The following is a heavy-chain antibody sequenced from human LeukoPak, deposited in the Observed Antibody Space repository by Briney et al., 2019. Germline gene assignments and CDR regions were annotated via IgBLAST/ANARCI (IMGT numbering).Heavy chain of an antibody. V-gene: IGHV3-30*04. CDR1: GFTFSTYT. J-gene: IGHJ4*02. D-gene: IGHD2-2*01. CDR3: ARGYCSSTACPPCDY. CDR2: ISYDGSNK. Sequence: GGSLRLPCAASGFTFSTYTIHWARQAPGKGLEWVAVISYDGSNKYYADSVRGRFTLSRDNSKDTLYLQMDSLRAEDTAVYSCARGYCSSTACPPCDYWGQGTLVTVSS.